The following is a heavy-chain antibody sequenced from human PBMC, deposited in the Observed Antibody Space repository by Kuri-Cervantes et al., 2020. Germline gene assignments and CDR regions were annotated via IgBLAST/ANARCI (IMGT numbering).Heavy chain of an antibody. D-gene: IGHD3-22*01. CDR3: ATARVVVPPGQGI. CDR1: GGTFSSYA. Sequence: SVKVSCKASGGTFSSYAISWVRQAPGQGLEWMGEIIPIFGTAIYAQKFQGRVTMTEDTSTDTAYMELSSLRSEDTAVYYCATARVVVPPGQGIWGQGTMVTVSS. V-gene: IGHV1-69*06. J-gene: IGHJ3*02. CDR2: IIPIFGTA.